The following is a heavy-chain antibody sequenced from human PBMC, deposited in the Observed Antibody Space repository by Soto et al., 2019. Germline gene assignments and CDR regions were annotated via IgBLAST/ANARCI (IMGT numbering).Heavy chain of an antibody. CDR1: GYRVTEIA. J-gene: IGHJ5*02. V-gene: IGHV1-24*01. CDR2: IDPEDRET. D-gene: IGHD4-17*01. CDR3: ARDGPLTVLLFDP. Sequence: ASVKVSCKVSGYRVTEIAMHWVRQAPGKGLEWMGGIDPEDRETIYAQKFLGGVTMTQDTSTDTSYMELSSLTSEDTAVYYCARDGPLTVLLFDPWGQGTLVTVSS.